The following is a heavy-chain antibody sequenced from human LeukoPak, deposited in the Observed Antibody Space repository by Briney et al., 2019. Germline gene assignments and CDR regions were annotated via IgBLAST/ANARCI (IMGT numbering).Heavy chain of an antibody. CDR3: ARDLKGYSDSSAYLPLGY. D-gene: IGHD3-22*01. CDR1: GYTFTSNY. J-gene: IGHJ4*02. Sequence: ASVKVSCKAFGYTFTSNYMHWVRQAPGQGPEWMGVISPSGGSTTYAQKFQGRVTLTRDMSTSTDYLELSSLRSEDTAVYYCARDLKGYSDSSAYLPLGYWGQGTLVTVSS. V-gene: IGHV1-46*01. CDR2: ISPSGGST.